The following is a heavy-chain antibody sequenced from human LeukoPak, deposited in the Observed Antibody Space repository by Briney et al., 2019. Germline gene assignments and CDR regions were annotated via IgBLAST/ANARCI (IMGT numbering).Heavy chain of an antibody. V-gene: IGHV3-48*01. CDR3: AKARGSSGYFSRDAFDI. CDR2: ISSSSTTI. J-gene: IGHJ3*02. CDR1: GFTFSSYS. Sequence: PGGSLRLSCAASGFTFSSYSMNWVRQAPGKGLEWASYISSSSTTIYYADSVKGRFTISRDNAKNSLYLQMNSLRAEDTAVYYCAKARGSSGYFSRDAFDIWGQGTMVTVSS. D-gene: IGHD6-19*01.